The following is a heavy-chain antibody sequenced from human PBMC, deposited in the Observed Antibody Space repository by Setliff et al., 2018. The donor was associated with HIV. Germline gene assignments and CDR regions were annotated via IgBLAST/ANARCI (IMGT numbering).Heavy chain of an antibody. V-gene: IGHV1-2*02. CDR1: GYTFIGDY. Sequence: GASVKVSCKASGYTFIGDYMHWVRQAPGQGLEWMGWINPNSGGTNFAQKFQGRVTMTRDTSISTAYMELSRLRSDGTAVYYCAVKPSETLYKRFGDLFEGEGRYYHYYYYMDVWGKGTTVTVSS. CDR2: INPNSGGT. J-gene: IGHJ6*03. CDR3: AVKPSETLYKRFGDLFEGEGRYYHYYYYMDV. D-gene: IGHD3-10*01.